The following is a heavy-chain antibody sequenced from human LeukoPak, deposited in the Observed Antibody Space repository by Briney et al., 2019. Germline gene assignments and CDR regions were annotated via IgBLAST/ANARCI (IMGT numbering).Heavy chain of an antibody. CDR3: ARAVLYYYYGMDV. CDR2: TKQDGSEK. V-gene: IGHV3-7*04. Sequence: GRSLRLSCAASGLTFSNYWMSWVRQAHGKGLEWVANTKQDGSEKYYGDFVKGRSTISRDNAKNSVYLQMNSLRAEDTAVYYCARAVLYYYYGMDVWGQGATVTVSS. J-gene: IGHJ6*02. CDR1: GLTFSNYW.